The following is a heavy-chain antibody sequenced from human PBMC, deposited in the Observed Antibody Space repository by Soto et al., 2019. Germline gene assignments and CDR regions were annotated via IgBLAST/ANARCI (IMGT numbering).Heavy chain of an antibody. CDR2: IIPIFGTA. CDR1: GGTCSSYA. Sequence: SVKFSCKASGGTCSSYAISWVRQAPGQGLEWMGGIIPIFGTANYAQKLQGRVTITADKSTSTAYMELSSLRSEDTAVYYCARGQWQYYFDYWGQGTLVTSPQ. D-gene: IGHD6-19*01. CDR3: ARGQWQYYFDY. V-gene: IGHV1-69*06. J-gene: IGHJ4*02.